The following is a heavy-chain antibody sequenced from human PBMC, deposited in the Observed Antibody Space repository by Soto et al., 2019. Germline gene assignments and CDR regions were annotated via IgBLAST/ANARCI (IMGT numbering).Heavy chain of an antibody. CDR1: GGTFSTYG. CDR2: IIPKFGTT. J-gene: IGHJ4*02. CDR3: AREVDPYYGGNSLSLDY. Sequence: QVQLVQSGAEVKKPGSSVKDSCKASGGTFSTYGINWVRLAPGQGLEWMGWIIPKFGTTKNAQKFQGRVTLTADESTNTAYMELKYLRSEDTAVYFCAREVDPYYGGNSLSLDYWGQGTLVTVSS. V-gene: IGHV1-69*13. D-gene: IGHD4-17*01.